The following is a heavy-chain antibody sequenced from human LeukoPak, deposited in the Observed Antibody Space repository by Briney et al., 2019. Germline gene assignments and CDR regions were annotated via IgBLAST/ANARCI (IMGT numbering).Heavy chain of an antibody. V-gene: IGHV1-69*06. Sequence: ASVKVSCKASGGTFSSYAISWVRQAPGQGLEWMGGIIPIFGTANYAQKFQGRVTITADKSTSTAYMELSSLRSEDTAVYYCARGFRQWTNYYYYYYMDVWGKGTTVTVSS. CDR1: GGTFSSYA. CDR3: ARGFRQWTNYYYYYYMDV. CDR2: IIPIFGTA. D-gene: IGHD6-19*01. J-gene: IGHJ6*03.